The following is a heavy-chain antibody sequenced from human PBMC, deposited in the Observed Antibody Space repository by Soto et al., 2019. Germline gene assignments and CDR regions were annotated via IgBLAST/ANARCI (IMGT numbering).Heavy chain of an antibody. J-gene: IGHJ4*02. CDR3: TRLLEGYCSTTRCCLDH. CDR2: ISVYNGLA. V-gene: IGHV1-18*01. D-gene: IGHD2-2*01. Sequence: QVQLVQSGAEVKKPGASVKVSCKASGYNFVSNGISWVRQAPGQGLEWMGWISVYNGLANYAQKFQGRVTMTTDTSTNTAYMALRTLTFTDTAVYYCTRLLEGYCSTTRCCLDHWGQGTLVTVSS. CDR1: GYNFVSNG.